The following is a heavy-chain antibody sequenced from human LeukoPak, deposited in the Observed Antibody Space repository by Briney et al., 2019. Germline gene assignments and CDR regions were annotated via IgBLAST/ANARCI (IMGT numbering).Heavy chain of an antibody. D-gene: IGHD3-10*01. CDR3: ARLSAYYYGSYFYYYMDV. CDR1: GFSFSSYW. V-gene: IGHV3-7*01. Sequence: GGSLRLSCEGSGFSFSSYWMTWVRQLPGKGPEWVANIRQDESERYFADSVKGRFTISRDNAKKSVYLHMSSLRAEDTALYYCARLSAYYYGSYFYYYMDVWGKGTTVAVSS. J-gene: IGHJ6*03. CDR2: IRQDESER.